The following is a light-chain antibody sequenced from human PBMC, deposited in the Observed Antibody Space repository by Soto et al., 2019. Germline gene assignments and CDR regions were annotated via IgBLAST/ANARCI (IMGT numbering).Light chain of an antibody. J-gene: IGKJ4*01. CDR3: QLFGNSPLLT. V-gene: IGKV3-20*01. CDR1: QSVSSN. CDR2: GAS. Sequence: TQSPATLSVSPGERATLSCMASQSVSSNLAWYQQKPGQAPRLLIYGASTRATGVPDRFSGSGSGTDFTLTISRLEPEDFAVFYCQLFGNSPLLTFGGGTKVDIK.